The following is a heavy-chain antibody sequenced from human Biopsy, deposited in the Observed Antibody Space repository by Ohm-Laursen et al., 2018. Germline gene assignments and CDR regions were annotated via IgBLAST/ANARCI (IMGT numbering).Heavy chain of an antibody. CDR2: ISGSGGNT. Sequence: SLRLSCSASGFTFSDYAMNWVRQAPGKGLEWVSTISGSGGNTYYAGSVRGRFTVSRDGSKSTLYLQMSSLSAEDTTFYYCAKGGYCTTSSCYMDLDYWGQGTLVTVSS. CDR3: AKGGYCTTSSCYMDLDY. V-gene: IGHV3-23*01. D-gene: IGHD2-2*02. J-gene: IGHJ4*02. CDR1: GFTFSDYA.